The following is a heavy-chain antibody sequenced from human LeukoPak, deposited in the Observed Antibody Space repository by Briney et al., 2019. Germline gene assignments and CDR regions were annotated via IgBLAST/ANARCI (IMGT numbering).Heavy chain of an antibody. D-gene: IGHD2-8*01. CDR2: ISGSGGST. CDR1: GFTFSSYA. CDR3: AKMDCTNGVCYRHYYYYGMDV. V-gene: IGHV3-23*01. Sequence: PGGSLSLSCAASGFTFSSYAMSWVRQAPGKGLEWVSAISGSGGSTYYADSVKGRFTISRDNSKNTLYLQMNSLRAEDTAVYYCAKMDCTNGVCYRHYYYYGMDVWGQGTTVTVSS. J-gene: IGHJ6*02.